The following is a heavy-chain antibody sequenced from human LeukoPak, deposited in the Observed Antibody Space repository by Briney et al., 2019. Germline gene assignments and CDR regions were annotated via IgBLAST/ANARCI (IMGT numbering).Heavy chain of an antibody. CDR2: ISGSGGNT. CDR1: GLTFSSYA. D-gene: IGHD4-23*01. Sequence: GGSLRLSCAASGLTFSSYAMSWVRQAPGKGLKWVSGISGSGGNTYYADSVKGRFIISRDNSKNTLYLQMNGPRAEDTAVYYCAKDQTKNGGDAFDIWGQGTMVTVSS. J-gene: IGHJ3*02. V-gene: IGHV3-23*01. CDR3: AKDQTKNGGDAFDI.